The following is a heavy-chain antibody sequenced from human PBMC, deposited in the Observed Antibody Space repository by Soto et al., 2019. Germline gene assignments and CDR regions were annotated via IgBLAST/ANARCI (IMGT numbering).Heavy chain of an antibody. V-gene: IGHV3-7*03. CDR1: GFSFSNSW. CDR3: AKRDVPASRSNAYFYDH. J-gene: IGHJ4*02. Sequence: GGSLRLSCAASGFSFSNSWMTWVRQAPGKGLEWVANLKEDGSEKYYVDSVKGRFTISRDNAKNSLFLQMTSLTAEDTAVYFCAKRDVPASRSNAYFYDHWGRGVLVTVSS. D-gene: IGHD2-2*01. CDR2: LKEDGSEK.